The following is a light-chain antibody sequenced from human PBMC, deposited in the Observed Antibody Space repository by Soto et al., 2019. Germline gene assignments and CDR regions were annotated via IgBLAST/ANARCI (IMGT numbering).Light chain of an antibody. J-gene: IGKJ4*01. CDR1: QGISNY. V-gene: IGKV1-27*01. CDR2: AAS. CDR3: QKYNSAPHT. Sequence: DIQMTQSPSSLSASVGDGVAITCRASQGISNYLAWYQQKPGKVPKLLIYAASTLQSGVPSRFSGSGSGTDHTLTMISLQPEDVATYYCQKYNSAPHTFGGGTKVEIE.